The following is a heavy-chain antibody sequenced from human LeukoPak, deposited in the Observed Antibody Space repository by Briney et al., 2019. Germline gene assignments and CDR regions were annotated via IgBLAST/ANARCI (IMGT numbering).Heavy chain of an antibody. J-gene: IGHJ6*02. Sequence: ASVKVSCKVSGYTLTELSIHWVRQAPGKGLEWMGGFDPEDGETIYAQKFQGRVTMTEDTSTDTAYMELSSLRSEDTAMYYCATPGTGTTPWRDSYYYYGMDVWGQGTTVTVSS. V-gene: IGHV1-24*01. CDR3: ATPGTGTTPWRDSYYYYGMDV. CDR1: GYTLTELS. D-gene: IGHD3-10*01. CDR2: FDPEDGET.